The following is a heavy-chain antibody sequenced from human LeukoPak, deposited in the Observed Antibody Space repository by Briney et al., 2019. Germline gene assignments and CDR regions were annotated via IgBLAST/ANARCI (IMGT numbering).Heavy chain of an antibody. CDR2: VYSGGST. CDR3: ARDPPAVLIDTYG. V-gene: IGHV3-66*01. CDR1: GFIVTNNY. D-gene: IGHD2-8*01. Sequence: GGSLRLSCTASGFIVTNNYINWVRQAPGKGLEWVSLVYSGGSTYYADPVKGRFTISRDNSKNMVYLQMSSLRAEDTAMYYCARDPPAVLIDTYGWGQGTLVTVSS. J-gene: IGHJ4*02.